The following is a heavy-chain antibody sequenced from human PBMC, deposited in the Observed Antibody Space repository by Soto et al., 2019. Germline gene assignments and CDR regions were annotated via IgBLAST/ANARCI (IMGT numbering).Heavy chain of an antibody. Sequence: SETLSLTCTVSGGSISSGGYYWSWIRQHPGKGLEWIGYIYYSGSTYYNPSLKSRVTISVDTSKNQFSLKLSSVTAADTAVYYCAFTYPNSYYYYGMDVWGQGTTVTVSS. V-gene: IGHV4-31*03. J-gene: IGHJ6*02. CDR3: AFTYPNSYYYYGMDV. CDR1: GGSISSGGYY. CDR2: IYYSGST.